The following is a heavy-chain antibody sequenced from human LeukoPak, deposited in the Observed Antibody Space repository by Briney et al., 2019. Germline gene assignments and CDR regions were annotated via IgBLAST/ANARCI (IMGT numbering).Heavy chain of an antibody. CDR3: ARVDRGGEIDY. CDR1: GGSISSGDYY. CDR2: IYYSGST. Sequence: SETLSLTCTVSGGSISSGDYYWSWIRQPPGKGLEWIGYIYYSGSTYYNPSLKSRVTKSVDTSKNQFSLKLSSVTAADTAVYYCARVDRGGEIDYWGQGTLGTVSS. D-gene: IGHD2-21*01. V-gene: IGHV4-30-4*01. J-gene: IGHJ4*02.